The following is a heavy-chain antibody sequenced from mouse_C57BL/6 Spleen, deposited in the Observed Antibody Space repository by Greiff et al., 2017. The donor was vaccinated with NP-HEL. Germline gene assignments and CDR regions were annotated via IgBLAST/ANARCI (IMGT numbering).Heavy chain of an antibody. CDR2: IHPNSGST. CDR3: ASDYDYDHYAMDY. J-gene: IGHJ4*01. V-gene: IGHV1-64*01. D-gene: IGHD2-4*01. Sequence: VQLQQPGAELVKPGASVKLSCKASGYTFTSYWMHWVKQRPGQGLEWIGMIHPNSGSTNYNEKFKSKATLTVDKSSSTAYMQLSSLTSEDSAVYYCASDYDYDHYAMDYWGQGTSVTVSS. CDR1: GYTFTSYW.